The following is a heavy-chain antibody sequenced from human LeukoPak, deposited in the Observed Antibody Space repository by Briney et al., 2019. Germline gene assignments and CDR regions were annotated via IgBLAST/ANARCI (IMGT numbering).Heavy chain of an antibody. D-gene: IGHD2-8*02. J-gene: IGHJ4*02. V-gene: IGHV3-74*01. CDR2: ISGDGSST. Sequence: GGSLRLSCAASGFTPSSYWMHWVRQAPGKGLVWVSRISGDGSSTTYADSVKGRFTISRDNAKNTLYLQVNSLRAEDTAVYFCARDQLHCTGGTCYFEYWGQGTLVTVSS. CDR1: GFTPSSYW. CDR3: ARDQLHCTGGTCYFEY.